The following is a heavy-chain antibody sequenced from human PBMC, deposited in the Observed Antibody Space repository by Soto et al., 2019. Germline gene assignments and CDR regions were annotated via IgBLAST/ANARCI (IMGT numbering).Heavy chain of an antibody. Sequence: EVQLVESGGGLVKPGGSLRLSCAASGFTFSNAWMSWVRQAPGKGLEWVGRIKSKTDGGTTDYAAPVKGRFTISRDDSKNTLYLQMNSLKIEDTAVYYCTTDPYYDYVWGSFLGYWGQGTLVTVSS. CDR2: IKSKTDGGTT. CDR3: TTDPYYDYVWGSFLGY. D-gene: IGHD3-16*01. V-gene: IGHV3-15*01. J-gene: IGHJ4*02. CDR1: GFTFSNAW.